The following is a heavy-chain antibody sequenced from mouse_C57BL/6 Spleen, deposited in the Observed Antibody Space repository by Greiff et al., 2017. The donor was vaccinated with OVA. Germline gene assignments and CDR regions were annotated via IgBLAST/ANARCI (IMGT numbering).Heavy chain of an antibody. J-gene: IGHJ4*01. Sequence: EVQLVESGGGLVQPGGSMKLSCAASGFTFSDAWMDWVRQSPEKGLEWVAEIRNKANNPATYYAESVKGRFTISRDDSKSSVYLQMNSLRAEDTGIYYCTRGEDAMDYWGQGTSVTVSS. CDR1: GFTFSDAW. CDR3: TRGEDAMDY. V-gene: IGHV6-6*01. CDR2: IRNKANNPAT.